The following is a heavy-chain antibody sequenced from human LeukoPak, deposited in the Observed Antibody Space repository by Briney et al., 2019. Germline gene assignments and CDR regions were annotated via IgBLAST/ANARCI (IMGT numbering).Heavy chain of an antibody. CDR3: AREWEQKSAFDI. CDR2: INPSGGSI. CDR1: GYTFTNYY. J-gene: IGHJ3*02. V-gene: IGHV1-46*01. D-gene: IGHD1-26*01. Sequence: ASVKVSCKASGYTFTNYYIHWVRQAPGQGLEWVGIINPSGGSISYAQKFQGRVTATRDTSTSTVHMDLSSLRSEDTAVYYCAREWEQKSAFDIWGQGTMVTVSS.